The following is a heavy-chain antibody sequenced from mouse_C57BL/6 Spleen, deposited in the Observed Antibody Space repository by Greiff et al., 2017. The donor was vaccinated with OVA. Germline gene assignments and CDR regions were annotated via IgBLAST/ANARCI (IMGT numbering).Heavy chain of an antibody. CDR2: FHPYNDDT. D-gene: IGHD2-1*01. CDR3: ARGGSYGNYLAMDY. Sequence: QVHVKQSGAELVKPGASVKMSCKASGYTFTTYPIEWMKQNHGKSLEWIGNFHPYNDDTKYNEKFKGKATLTVEKSSSTVYLELSRLTSDDSAVYDCARGGSYGNYLAMDYWGQGTSVTVSS. V-gene: IGHV1-47*01. J-gene: IGHJ4*01. CDR1: GYTFTTYP.